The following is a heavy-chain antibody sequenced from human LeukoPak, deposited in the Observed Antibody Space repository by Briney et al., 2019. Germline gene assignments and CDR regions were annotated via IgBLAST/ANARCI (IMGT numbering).Heavy chain of an antibody. CDR2: INHSGSA. CDR1: GGSFSGYY. Sequence: PSETLSLTCAVYGGSFSGYYWSWIRPALEEGQQWIGEINHSGSANYNPSLKSRVTISVDTSKNQVSLKLSSVTAADTAVYYCARQSGSSTWSSDYWGQGTLVTASS. J-gene: IGHJ4*02. D-gene: IGHD6-13*01. V-gene: IGHV4-34*01. CDR3: ARQSGSSTWSSDY.